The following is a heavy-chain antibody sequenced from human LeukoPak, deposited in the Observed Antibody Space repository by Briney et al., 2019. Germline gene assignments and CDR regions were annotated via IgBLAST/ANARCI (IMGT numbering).Heavy chain of an antibody. V-gene: IGHV3-11*01. J-gene: IGHJ4*02. D-gene: IGHD6-6*01. CDR1: GFTFSDYY. Sequence: GGSPRLSCAASGFTFSDYYMSWIRQAPGKGLEWVSYISSSGSTIYYADSVKGRFTISRDNAKNSLYLQVNSLRAEDTAVYYCAREVGLDSSSEFDYWGQGTLVTVSS. CDR2: ISSSGSTI. CDR3: AREVGLDSSSEFDY.